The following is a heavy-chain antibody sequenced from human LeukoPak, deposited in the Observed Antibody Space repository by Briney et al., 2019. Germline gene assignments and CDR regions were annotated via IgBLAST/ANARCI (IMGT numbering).Heavy chain of an antibody. CDR2: INHSGST. J-gene: IGHJ4*02. Sequence: SETLSLTCAVYGGSFSGYYWSWIRQPPGKGLEWIGEINHSGSTNCNPSLKSRVTISVDTSKNQFSLELSSVTAADTAVYYCARGPFRNGYNPWGQGTLVTVSS. CDR1: GGSFSGYY. CDR3: ARGPFRNGYNP. V-gene: IGHV4-34*01. D-gene: IGHD5-12*01.